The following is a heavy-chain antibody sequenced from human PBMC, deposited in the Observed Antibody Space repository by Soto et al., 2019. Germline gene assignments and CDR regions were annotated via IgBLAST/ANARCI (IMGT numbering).Heavy chain of an antibody. V-gene: IGHV1-69*12. Sequence: QVQLVQSGAEVKKPGSSVKVSCKASGGTFSSYAISWVRQAPGQGLEWMGGIIPIFGTANYAQKFQGRVTITADDSTSTAYMELSSLRSEDTAVYYCARDLEEITIAAAAPRVYYGMDVWGQGTTVTVSS. CDR1: GGTFSSYA. J-gene: IGHJ6*02. CDR3: ARDLEEITIAAAAPRVYYGMDV. CDR2: IIPIFGTA. D-gene: IGHD6-13*01.